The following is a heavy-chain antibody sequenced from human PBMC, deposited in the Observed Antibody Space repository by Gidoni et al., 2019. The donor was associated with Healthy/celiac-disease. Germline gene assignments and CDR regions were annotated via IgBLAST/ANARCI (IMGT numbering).Heavy chain of an antibody. V-gene: IGHV3-64D*06. CDR3: VKALQSYSSSSD. CDR2: ISSNGGST. J-gene: IGHJ4*02. D-gene: IGHD6-6*01. CDR1: GFPFSSYA. Sequence: EVQLVESGGGLVQPGGSLRLSCSASGFPFSSYAMHWVRQAPGKGLEYVSAISSNGGSTYYADSVKGRFTISRDNSKNTLYLQMSSLRAEDTAVYYCVKALQSYSSSSDWGQGTLVTVSS.